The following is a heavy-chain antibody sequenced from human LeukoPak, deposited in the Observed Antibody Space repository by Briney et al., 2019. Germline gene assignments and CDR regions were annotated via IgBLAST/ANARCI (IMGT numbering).Heavy chain of an antibody. V-gene: IGHV3-23*01. Sequence: GGSLRLSCAASGFTFSSYAMSWVRQAPGKGLEWVSAISGNGGSTYYADSVKGRFTISRDNSKNTLYLQMNSLRAEDTAVYYCAKDVPAAAPKPVNWFDPWGQGTLVTVSS. CDR3: AKDVPAAAPKPVNWFDP. D-gene: IGHD2-2*01. CDR1: GFTFSSYA. J-gene: IGHJ5*02. CDR2: ISGNGGST.